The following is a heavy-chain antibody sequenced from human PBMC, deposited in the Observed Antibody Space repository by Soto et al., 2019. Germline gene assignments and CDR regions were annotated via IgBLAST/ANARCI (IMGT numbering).Heavy chain of an antibody. CDR1: GYMFTDYA. Sequence: QVQLVQSGAEVKKPGASVKVSCKASGYMFTDYAVHWVRQAPGHSLDYMGWINADNGSTKLSQSFEVSLTVTRDTSATMFYRKLSDLRSEDTAVYFCAIMLGDSLVHWGQGALVTVSS. D-gene: IGHD3-16*01. V-gene: IGHV1-3*01. CDR2: INADNGST. CDR3: AIMLGDSLVH. J-gene: IGHJ4*02.